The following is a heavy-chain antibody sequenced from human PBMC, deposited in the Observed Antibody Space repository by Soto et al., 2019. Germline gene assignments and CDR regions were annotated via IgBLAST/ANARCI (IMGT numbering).Heavy chain of an antibody. CDR2: ISWDGATA. Sequence: PGGSLRLSCAASGFTFHDFTMHWVRQAPGKGLEWVSVISWDGATAHYADSVKGRFTASRDNNKNSVYLQMNSLRVEDTALYYCVKDGPSGRWLEFYFDFWGQGTQVTV. CDR1: GFTFHDFT. V-gene: IGHV3-43*01. D-gene: IGHD5-12*01. J-gene: IGHJ4*02. CDR3: VKDGPSGRWLEFYFDF.